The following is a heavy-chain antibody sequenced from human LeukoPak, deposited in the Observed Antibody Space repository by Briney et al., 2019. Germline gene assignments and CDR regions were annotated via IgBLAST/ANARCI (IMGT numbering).Heavy chain of an antibody. J-gene: IGHJ3*02. D-gene: IGHD6-19*01. CDR1: GFTFSIYS. CDR2: ITTTSSVI. Sequence: GGSLRLSCAASGFTFSIYSMNWVRQAPGKGLEWVSYITTTSSVIYYGDSVKGRFTVSRDNAENSLYLQMISLRAEDTAVYYCARLAMAGTGGFDIWGQGTMVTVSS. V-gene: IGHV3-48*01. CDR3: ARLAMAGTGGFDI.